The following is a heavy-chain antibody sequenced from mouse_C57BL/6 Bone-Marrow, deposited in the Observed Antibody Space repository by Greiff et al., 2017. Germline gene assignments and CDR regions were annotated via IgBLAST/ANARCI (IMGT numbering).Heavy chain of an antibody. CDR2: IYPTSGNT. CDR3: ARDDYDG. D-gene: IGHD2-4*01. Sequence: QVQLKQSGAELARPGASVKLSCKASGYTFTSYGISWVKQRTGQGLEWIGEIYPTSGNTYYNEKFKGKATLTADKASITAYMELRSLTSEDSAVYFCARDDYDGGGQGTSVTVSS. V-gene: IGHV1-81*01. CDR1: GYTFTSYG. J-gene: IGHJ4*01.